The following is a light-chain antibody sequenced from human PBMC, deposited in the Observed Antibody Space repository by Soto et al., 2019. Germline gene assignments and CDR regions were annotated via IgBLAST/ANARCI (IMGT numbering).Light chain of an antibody. CDR3: QQSYSTPPWT. CDR2: AAS. V-gene: IGKV1-39*01. CDR1: QSVSIY. J-gene: IGKJ1*01. Sequence: DVQMTQSPSSLSASVGDRVTINCRASQSVSIYLNWYQQKPGKAPNLLISAASSLQNGVPSRFRGSGSGTDFTLTISGLQPEDFATYYCQQSYSTPPWTFGQGTKVDIK.